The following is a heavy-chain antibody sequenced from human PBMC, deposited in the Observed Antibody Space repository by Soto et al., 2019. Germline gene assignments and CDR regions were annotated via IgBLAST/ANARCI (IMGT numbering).Heavy chain of an antibody. Sequence: GGSLRLSCAASGFTFSSYSMNWVRQAPGKGLEWVSSISSSSSYIYYADSVKGRFTISRDNAKNSLYLQMNSLRAEHTAVYYCATSLVVVVDPRFAYWGRGTRGTSPQ. V-gene: IGHV3-21*01. CDR3: ATSLVVVVDPRFAY. D-gene: IGHD2-15*01. CDR1: GFTFSSYS. CDR2: ISSSSSYI. J-gene: IGHJ4*02.